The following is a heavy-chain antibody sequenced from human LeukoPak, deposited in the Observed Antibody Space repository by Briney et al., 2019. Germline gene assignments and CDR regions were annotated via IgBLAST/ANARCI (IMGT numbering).Heavy chain of an antibody. J-gene: IGHJ4*02. CDR1: GFTFGDYA. V-gene: IGHV3-49*04. CDR3: TVGKALLWFGELLSFDY. D-gene: IGHD3-10*01. Sequence: PGGSLRLSCTASGFTFGDYAMSWVRQAPGKGLEWVGFIRSKAYGGTTEYAASVKGRFTISRDDSKSIAYLQMNSLKTEDTAVYYCTVGKALLWFGELLSFDYWGQGTLVTVSS. CDR2: IRSKAYGGTT.